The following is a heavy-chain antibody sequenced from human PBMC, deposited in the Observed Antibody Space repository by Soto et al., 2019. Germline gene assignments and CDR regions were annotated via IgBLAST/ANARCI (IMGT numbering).Heavy chain of an antibody. D-gene: IGHD3-10*01. CDR2: ISYDGSNK. CDR1: GFTFSSYA. Sequence: GGSLRLSCAASGFTFSSYAMHWVRQAPGKGLEWVAVISYDGSNKYYADSVKGRFTISRDNSKNTLYLQMNSLRAEDTAVYYCARDPPGVRGVPYYYGMDVWGQGTTVTVSS. V-gene: IGHV3-30-3*01. J-gene: IGHJ6*02. CDR3: ARDPPGVRGVPYYYGMDV.